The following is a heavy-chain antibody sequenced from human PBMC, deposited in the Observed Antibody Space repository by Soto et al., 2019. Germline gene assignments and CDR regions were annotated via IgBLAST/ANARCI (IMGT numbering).Heavy chain of an antibody. CDR1: GFTLSSYW. D-gene: IGHD3-3*01. CDR2: IKQDGSEK. V-gene: IGHV3-7*03. CDR3: ARCEYYDFWSGYYR. J-gene: IGHJ4*02. Sequence: SGGSLRLSCAASGFTLSSYWMSWVRQAPGKGLEWVANIKQDGSEKYYVDSVKGRFTISRDNAKNSLYLQMNSLRAEDTAVYYCARCEYYDFWSGYYRWGQGTLVTVSS.